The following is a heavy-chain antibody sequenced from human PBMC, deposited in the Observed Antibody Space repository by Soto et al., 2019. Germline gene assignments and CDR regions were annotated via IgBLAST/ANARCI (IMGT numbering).Heavy chain of an antibody. CDR3: ARGYYYDSSGYYSNAYYFDY. Sequence: QVQLVQSGAEVKKPGSSVKVSCKASGGTFSSYAISWVRQAPGQGLEWMGGIIPIFGTANYAQKFQGRVTITAAESTSTAYMELSSLRSEDTAVYYCARGYYYDSSGYYSNAYYFDYWGQGTLVTVSS. D-gene: IGHD3-22*01. V-gene: IGHV1-69*01. J-gene: IGHJ4*02. CDR1: GGTFSSYA. CDR2: IIPIFGTA.